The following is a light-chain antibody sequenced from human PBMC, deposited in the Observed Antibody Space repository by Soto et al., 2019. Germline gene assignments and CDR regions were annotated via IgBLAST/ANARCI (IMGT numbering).Light chain of an antibody. Sequence: QPVLTQPPSVSGAPGQRVTIPCTGNSSNLGAGYDVHWYQQLPGTAPKLVIYGNRNRPSGVPERFSGSKSGTSASLAITGLHAVDEVDYYCQAYDYSLTASVFGGGTQLTVL. CDR2: GNR. CDR1: SSNLGAGYD. V-gene: IGLV1-40*01. CDR3: QAYDYSLTASV. J-gene: IGLJ3*02.